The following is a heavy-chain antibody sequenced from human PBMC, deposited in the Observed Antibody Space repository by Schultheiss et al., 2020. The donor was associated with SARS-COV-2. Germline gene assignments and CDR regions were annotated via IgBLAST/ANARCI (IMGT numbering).Heavy chain of an antibody. V-gene: IGHV3-21*01. J-gene: IGHJ3*02. CDR3: ARVPPRRSYCSSTSCYLGYAFDI. CDR2: ISSSSSYI. Sequence: GGSLRLSCAASGFTFSSYSMNWVRQAPGKGLEWVSSISSSSSYIYYADSVKGRFTISRDNAKNSLYLQMNSLRAEDTAVYYCARVPPRRSYCSSTSCYLGYAFDIWGQGTMVTVSS. CDR1: GFTFSSYS. D-gene: IGHD2-2*01.